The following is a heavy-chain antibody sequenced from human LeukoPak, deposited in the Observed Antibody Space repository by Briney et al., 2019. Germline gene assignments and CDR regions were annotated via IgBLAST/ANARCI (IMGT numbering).Heavy chain of an antibody. CDR1: GYSISSGYY. Sequence: SETLSLTCAVSGYSISSGYYWGWIRQPPGEGLEWIGSIYHSGSTYYNLSLKSRVTISVDTSKNQFSLKLSSVTAADTAVYYCARGSGSYYFDYWGQGTLVTVSS. CDR3: ARGSGSYYFDY. J-gene: IGHJ4*02. CDR2: IYHSGST. D-gene: IGHD1-26*01. V-gene: IGHV4-38-2*01.